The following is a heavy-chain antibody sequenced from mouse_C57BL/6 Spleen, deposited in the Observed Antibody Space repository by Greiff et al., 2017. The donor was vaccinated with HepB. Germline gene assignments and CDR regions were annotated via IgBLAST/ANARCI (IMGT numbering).Heavy chain of an antibody. CDR3: ARKAGSSKGYYFDY. D-gene: IGHD1-1*01. CDR2: IHPNSGST. CDR1: GYTFTSYW. Sequence: QVQLQQPGAELVKPGASVKLSCKASGYTFTSYWMHWVKQRPGQGLEWIGMIHPNSGSTNYNEKFKSKATLTVDKSSSTAYMQLSSLTSEDSAVYYCARKAGSSKGYYFDYWGQGTTLTVSS. J-gene: IGHJ2*01. V-gene: IGHV1-64*01.